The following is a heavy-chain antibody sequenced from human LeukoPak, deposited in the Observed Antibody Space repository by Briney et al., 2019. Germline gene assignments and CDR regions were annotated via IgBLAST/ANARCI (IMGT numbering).Heavy chain of an antibody. CDR1: GYTFTSYD. CDR2: MNPNSGNT. CDR3: AREIRYSSSSGTWFDP. J-gene: IGHJ5*02. D-gene: IGHD6-6*01. V-gene: IGHV1-8*03. Sequence: GASVKASCKASGYTFTSYDINWGREATGPGLEGLGWMNPNSGNTGYAQKCQGRVTITRNTSISTAYMELSSLRSEATAVYYCAREIRYSSSSGTWFDPWGQGTLVTVSS.